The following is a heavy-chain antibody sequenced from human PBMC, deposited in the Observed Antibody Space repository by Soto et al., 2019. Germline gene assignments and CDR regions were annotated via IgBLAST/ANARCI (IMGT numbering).Heavy chain of an antibody. CDR1: GFTFSNAW. J-gene: IGHJ4*02. CDR3: TTDQGVGIAPGY. CDR2: IKSKTDGGTT. V-gene: IGHV3-15*01. Sequence: GGSLRLSCAASGFTFSNAWMSWVRQAPGKGLEWVGRIKSKTDGGTTDYASPVKGRFTISRDDSKNTLYLQMNSLKTEDSAVYYCTTDQGVGIAPGYWGQGTLVTVSS. D-gene: IGHD2-21*01.